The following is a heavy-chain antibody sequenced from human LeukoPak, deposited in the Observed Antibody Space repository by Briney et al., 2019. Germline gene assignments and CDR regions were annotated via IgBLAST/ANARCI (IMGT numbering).Heavy chain of an antibody. CDR3: ARGSTVTNSYD. J-gene: IGHJ4*02. D-gene: IGHD4-11*01. CDR2: ICYSGST. V-gene: IGHV4-59*01. CDR1: GGSISRYH. Sequence: PSETLSLTCTVSGGSISRYHWSWVRQPPGKGLEWIGYICYSGSTNYNPSLKSRVTMSVDTSKNQFSLKLSSVTAADTAVYYCARGSTVTNSYDWGQGTLVTVSS.